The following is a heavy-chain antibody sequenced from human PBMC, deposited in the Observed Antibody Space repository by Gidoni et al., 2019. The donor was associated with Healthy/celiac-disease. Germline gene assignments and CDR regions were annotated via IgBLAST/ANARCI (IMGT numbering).Heavy chain of an antibody. D-gene: IGHD6-13*01. Sequence: QVQLVQSGAEVKKPGASVKVSCKASGYTFTSYGISWVRQAPGQGLWWIGLISAYKGNTNQATKPQGRVTITTEPTTSTGYIGPGSLGTGDPAVDFWGGEQQPVLGYRGQGNLVTGSS. V-gene: IGHV1-18*01. CDR3: GGEQQPVLGY. CDR2: ISAYKGNT. CDR1: GYTFTSYG. J-gene: IGHJ4*02.